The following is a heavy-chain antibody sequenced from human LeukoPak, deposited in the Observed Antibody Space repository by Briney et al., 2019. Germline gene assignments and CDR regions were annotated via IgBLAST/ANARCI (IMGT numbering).Heavy chain of an antibody. CDR1: GGSFSGYY. CDR3: ARDAVLRNIAAAGYFDY. D-gene: IGHD6-13*01. CDR2: INWNGGST. Sequence: ETLSLTCAVYGGSFSGYYWSWVRQAPGKGLEWVSGINWNGGSTGYADSVKGRFTISRDNAKNSLYLQMNSLRAEDTALYYCARDAVLRNIAAAGYFDYWGQGTLVTVSS. J-gene: IGHJ4*02. V-gene: IGHV3-20*04.